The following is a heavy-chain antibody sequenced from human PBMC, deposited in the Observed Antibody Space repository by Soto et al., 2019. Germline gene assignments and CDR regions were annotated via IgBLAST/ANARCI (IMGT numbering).Heavy chain of an antibody. CDR1: GYTLTELS. D-gene: IGHD6-19*01. V-gene: IGHV1-24*01. CDR3: ARFGHKWVWLVPVPLDFIDI. Sequence: GASVKVSCKVSGYTLTELSMHWVRQAPGKGLEWMGGFDPEDGETIYAQKFQGRVTMTEDTSTDTAYMELRSLRSEDTAVYYCARFGHKWVWLVPVPLDFIDIWGQGTMVTVSS. CDR2: FDPEDGET. J-gene: IGHJ3*02.